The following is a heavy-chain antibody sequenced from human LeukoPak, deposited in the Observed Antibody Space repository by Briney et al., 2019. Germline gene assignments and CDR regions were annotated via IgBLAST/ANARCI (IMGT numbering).Heavy chain of an antibody. CDR3: AGVTGTTFWFDP. J-gene: IGHJ5*02. CDR1: GYTFTGYY. CDR2: INPNSGGT. V-gene: IGHV1-2*02. Sequence: ASVKVSCKASGYTFTGYYMHWVRQAPGQGLGWMGWINPNSGGTNYAQKFQGRVTMTRDTSISTAYMELSRLRSDDTAVYYCAGVTGTTFWFDPWGQGTLVTVSS. D-gene: IGHD1-7*01.